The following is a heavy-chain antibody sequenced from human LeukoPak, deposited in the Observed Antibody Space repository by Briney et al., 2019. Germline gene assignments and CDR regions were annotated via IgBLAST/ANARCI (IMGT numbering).Heavy chain of an antibody. V-gene: IGHV1-8*01. Sequence: ASVKVSCKASGYNFNNHDINWVRQATGQGLEWLGRMNPNSGNAGYAQKLQGRVTMTWDSSTNTVYLEVTALRSDDTAVYYCAKSRGDYFFDYWGQGTLVTVSS. CDR2: MNPNSGNA. J-gene: IGHJ4*02. CDR3: AKSRGDYFFDY. D-gene: IGHD5-24*01. CDR1: GYNFNNHD.